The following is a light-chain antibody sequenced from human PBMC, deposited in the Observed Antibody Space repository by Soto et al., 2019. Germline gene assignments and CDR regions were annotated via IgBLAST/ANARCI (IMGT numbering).Light chain of an antibody. V-gene: IGKV3-20*01. CDR1: QTVNSIY. J-gene: IGKJ1*01. Sequence: IGVSQSADALSLSQGDRATLSCRTSQTVNSIYFAWYQQKPGQAPRLLIYGASNRATGIPDRFSGSGSGTDFTLTISRLEPEDFAVYYCQQYGSSGTFGQGTKVDIK. CDR3: QQYGSSGT. CDR2: GAS.